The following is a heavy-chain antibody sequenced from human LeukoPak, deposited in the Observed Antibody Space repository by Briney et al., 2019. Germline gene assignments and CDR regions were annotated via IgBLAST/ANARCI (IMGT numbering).Heavy chain of an antibody. V-gene: IGHV1-18*01. CDR3: ARVTSLPSGFDRYYYFDY. CDR1: GYIFTSYG. CDR2: ISTYNGNT. D-gene: IGHD5-12*01. Sequence: ASVKVSCKASGYIFTSYGISWVRQAPGQGLGWMGWISTYNGNTNYAQNLQGRVTMTPDTSTTTAFMELRSLRSDDTAVYYCARVTSLPSGFDRYYYFDYWGQGTLVSVSS. J-gene: IGHJ4*02.